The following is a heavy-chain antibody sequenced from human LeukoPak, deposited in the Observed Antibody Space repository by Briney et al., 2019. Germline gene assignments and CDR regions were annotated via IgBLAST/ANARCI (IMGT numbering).Heavy chain of an antibody. Sequence: SETLSLTCAVYGGSFSGYYWSWIRQPPGKGLEWIGEINHSGSTNYNPSLKSRVTISVDTSKNQFSLKLSSATAADTAVYYCARARGVWSGYSNYYYYYYMDVWGKGTTVTVSS. CDR2: INHSGST. CDR1: GGSFSGYY. D-gene: IGHD3-3*01. CDR3: ARARGVWSGYSNYYYYYYMDV. V-gene: IGHV4-34*01. J-gene: IGHJ6*03.